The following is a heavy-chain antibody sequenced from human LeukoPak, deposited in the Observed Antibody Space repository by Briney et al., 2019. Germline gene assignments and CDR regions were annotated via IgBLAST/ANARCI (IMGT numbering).Heavy chain of an antibody. CDR1: GFTLSDYY. D-gene: IGHD3-16*01. CDR3: AATNLREKAPY. V-gene: IGHV3-11*03. CDR2: ISSSSSYT. J-gene: IGHJ4*02. Sequence: GGSLRLSCAASGFTLSDYYMSWVSQDAGKGMEWVSYISSSSSYTNYADSVKGRFTMSREKAKNSLYLQMNSLRAEDTAVYYCAATNLREKAPYWGQGTLVTVSS.